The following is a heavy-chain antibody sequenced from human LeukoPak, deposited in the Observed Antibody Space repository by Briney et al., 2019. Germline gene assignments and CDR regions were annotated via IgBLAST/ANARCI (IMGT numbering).Heavy chain of an antibody. Sequence: PGESLRLSCAASGFTFTTYWMTWVRQAPGKGLEWVANIKQDGSERYYVDSVKGRFTISRDNAKNSLYLQMNSLRAEDTAVYYCAREAVLLWFGAPLDYWGQGTLVTVSS. V-gene: IGHV3-7*01. CDR3: AREAVLLWFGAPLDY. CDR2: IKQDGSER. CDR1: GFTFTTYW. J-gene: IGHJ4*02. D-gene: IGHD3-10*01.